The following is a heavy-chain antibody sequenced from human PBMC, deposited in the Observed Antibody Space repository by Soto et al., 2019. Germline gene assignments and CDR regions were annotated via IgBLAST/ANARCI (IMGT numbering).Heavy chain of an antibody. CDR3: ARVGPDYGGGGIPDW. J-gene: IGHJ4*02. Sequence: EVQLVESGGGLVKPGGSLRLSCRASGFSFSSYTMSWVRQAPGKGLEWVSSISRTSEDIYYADSLKGRCDISRDNARNLVSLEVDSLRAEDGAVYCCARVGPDYGGGGIPDWWGQGTLVTVSS. V-gene: IGHV3-21*06. CDR2: ISRTSEDI. D-gene: IGHD4-17*01. CDR1: GFSFSSYT.